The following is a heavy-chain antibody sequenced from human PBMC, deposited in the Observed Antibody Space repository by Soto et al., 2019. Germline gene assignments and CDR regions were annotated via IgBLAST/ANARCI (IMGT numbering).Heavy chain of an antibody. J-gene: IGHJ4*02. CDR3: ARGMDYDILTGYYATPYGY. CDR1: GFTFSSYG. V-gene: IGHV3-33*01. CDR2: IWYDGSKK. D-gene: IGHD3-9*01. Sequence: QVQLVESGGGVVQPGRSLRLSCAASGFTFSSYGMHWVRQAPGKGLEWVAVIWYDGSKKYYADSVKGRFTISRDNSKNALYLQMNSLRDADMSVYYCARGMDYDILTGYYATPYGYWGQGTLVTVSS.